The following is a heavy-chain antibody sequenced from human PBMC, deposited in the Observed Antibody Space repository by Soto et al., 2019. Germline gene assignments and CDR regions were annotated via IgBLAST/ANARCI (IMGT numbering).Heavy chain of an antibody. D-gene: IGHD6-13*01. CDR1: GGSFSGYY. Sequence: PSETLSLTCAVYGGSFSGYYWSWIRQPPGKGLEWIGEINHSGSTNYNPSLKSRVTISVDTSKNQFSLKLSSVTAADTAVYYCARAPGIAAAGTWEYGMDVWGQGTTVT. CDR3: ARAPGIAAAGTWEYGMDV. J-gene: IGHJ6*02. CDR2: INHSGST. V-gene: IGHV4-34*01.